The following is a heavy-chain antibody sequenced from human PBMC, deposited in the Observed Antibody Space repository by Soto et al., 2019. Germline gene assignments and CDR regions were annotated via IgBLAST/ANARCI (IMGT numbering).Heavy chain of an antibody. J-gene: IGHJ4*02. V-gene: IGHV3-33*01. CDR3: ARDLNWNGLGCVY. Sequence: QVQLVESGGGVVQPGRSLRLSCAASGFTFSSYGMHWVRQAPGKGLEWVAVIWYDGSNKYYADSVKGRFTISRDNSKNTLYLQMNSLRAEDTAVYYCARDLNWNGLGCVYWGQGTLVTVSS. CDR1: GFTFSSYG. D-gene: IGHD1-1*01. CDR2: IWYDGSNK.